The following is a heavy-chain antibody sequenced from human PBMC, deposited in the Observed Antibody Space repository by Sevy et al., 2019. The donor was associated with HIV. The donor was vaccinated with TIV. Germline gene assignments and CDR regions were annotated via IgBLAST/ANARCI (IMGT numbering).Heavy chain of an antibody. V-gene: IGHV3-30*18. CDR2: ISYDGSNK. CDR1: GFTFSSYG. D-gene: IGHD3-22*01. J-gene: IGHJ4*02. CDR3: AKDMDYRDSSGFPLTFDF. Sequence: GGSLRLSCAASGFTFSSYGMHWVRQAPGKGLEWVTFISYDGSNKYYAESVKGRFTISRDSSRNTVHLQINSLRTEDRAVYYCAKDMDYRDSSGFPLTFDFWGQGTLVTVSS.